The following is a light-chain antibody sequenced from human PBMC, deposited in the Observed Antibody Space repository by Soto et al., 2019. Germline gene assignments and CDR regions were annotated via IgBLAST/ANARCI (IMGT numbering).Light chain of an antibody. Sequence: IQMPPSPASLSASVGDRVTITCRASQSMRTYLNWYQHKPGKAPKLLIYAASSLQSGVPSRFSGSGSGTDFTLTISSLQPEDFASYYCLQDYGDSWTFGQGTKV. CDR2: AAS. CDR3: LQDYGDSWT. V-gene: IGKV1-39*01. CDR1: QSMRTY. J-gene: IGKJ1*01.